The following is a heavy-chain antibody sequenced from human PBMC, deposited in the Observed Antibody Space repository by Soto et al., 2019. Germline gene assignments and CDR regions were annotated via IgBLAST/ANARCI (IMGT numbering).Heavy chain of an antibody. CDR1: GYTFTSYD. CDR2: MNPNTGNS. CDR3: ARCLAGIAARRFDY. Sequence: QVQLVQSGAEVRKPGASVKVSCEASGYTFTSYDIYWVRQATGQGLEWMGWMNPNTGNSGYAQKFQGRVTVTRDTSISTAYMELSRLRSDDTAVYYCARCLAGIAARRFDYWGQGTLVTVSS. D-gene: IGHD6-6*01. V-gene: IGHV1-8*01. J-gene: IGHJ4*02.